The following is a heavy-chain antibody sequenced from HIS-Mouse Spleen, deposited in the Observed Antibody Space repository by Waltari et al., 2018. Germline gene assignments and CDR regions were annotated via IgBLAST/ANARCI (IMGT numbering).Heavy chain of an antibody. J-gene: IGHJ2*01. CDR1: GFTFSSFA. D-gene: IGHD7-27*01. CDR2: ISYDGSNK. V-gene: IGHV3-30-3*01. Sequence: QVQLVESGGGVVQPGRSLRRSFAASGFTFSSFAMHWVRQAPGKGLEWVAVISYDGSNKYYADSVKGRFTISRDNSKNTLYLQMNSLRAEDTAVYYCASLLTGDWYFDLWGRGTLVTVSS. CDR3: ASLLTGDWYFDL.